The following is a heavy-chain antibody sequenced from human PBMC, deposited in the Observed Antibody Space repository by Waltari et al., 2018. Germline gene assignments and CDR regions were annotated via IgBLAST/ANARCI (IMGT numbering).Heavy chain of an antibody. CDR2: ISFDGKKS. Sequence: VQLLESGGGVVQRGGPLRLSCAASGFIFSSHGMRWVRQIQGKGLEWVAFISFDGKKSFDADSVRGRFTISRDNSNNIVFLQMNSLRPEDSGVYYCAKDGDYSLTEYDAFDVWGQGTVVTVSP. D-gene: IGHD4-17*01. CDR3: AKDGDYSLTEYDAFDV. CDR1: GFIFSSHG. J-gene: IGHJ3*01. V-gene: IGHV3-30*02.